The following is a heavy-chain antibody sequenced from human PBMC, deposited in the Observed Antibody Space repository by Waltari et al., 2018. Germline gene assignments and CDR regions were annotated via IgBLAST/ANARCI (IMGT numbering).Heavy chain of an antibody. D-gene: IGHD6-13*01. CDR3: TRGGRDSSWYWRD. CDR1: GLGFSTSW. J-gene: IGHJ4*02. V-gene: IGHV3-7*01. Sequence: EVQLVESGGGLAQAGGSLRLSCAASGLGFSTSWMTWVRQASGKGPEWVANIKQDGSEKYYMDSVKGRFTISRDNAKNSLYLQMNNLRVEDTAVYYCTRGGRDSSWYWRDWGQGTLVTVSS. CDR2: IKQDGSEK.